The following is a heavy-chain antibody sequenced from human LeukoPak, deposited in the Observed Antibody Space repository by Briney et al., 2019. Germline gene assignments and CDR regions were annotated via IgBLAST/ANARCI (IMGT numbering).Heavy chain of an antibody. CDR3: AKDRHSSGWYLIADY. Sequence: GGSLRLSCAASGFTFSSYAMSWVRQAPGKGLEWVSAISGSGGSTYYADSVKGRFTISRDNSKNTLYQQMNSLRAEDTAVYYCAKDRHSSGWYLIADYWGQGTLVTVSS. CDR1: GFTFSSYA. CDR2: ISGSGGST. J-gene: IGHJ4*02. D-gene: IGHD6-19*01. V-gene: IGHV3-23*01.